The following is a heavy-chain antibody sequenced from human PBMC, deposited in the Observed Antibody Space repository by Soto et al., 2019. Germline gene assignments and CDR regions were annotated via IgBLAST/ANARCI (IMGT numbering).Heavy chain of an antibody. D-gene: IGHD3-10*01. V-gene: IGHV4-34*01. J-gene: IGHJ6*03. Sequence: QVQLQQWGAGLLKPSETLSLTCAVYGGSFSGYQWSWIRQTPGKGLEWIGEINDSGNINYNPSLKSRVTILLVTPSKQFSLTLCSVTAADTALYFCARGLILWFGELSRRGGYSYSMDVWGKGTTVTVSS. CDR2: INDSGNI. CDR3: ARGLILWFGELSRRGGYSYSMDV. CDR1: GGSFSGYQ.